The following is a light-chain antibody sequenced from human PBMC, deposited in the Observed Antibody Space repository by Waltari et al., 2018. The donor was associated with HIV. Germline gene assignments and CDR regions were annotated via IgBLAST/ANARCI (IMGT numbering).Light chain of an antibody. CDR1: SSAVAAYNL. V-gene: IGLV2-23*02. J-gene: IGLJ1*01. CDR3: CSYGGVPILYV. CDR2: VVS. Sequence: QSALTQPTSVSGSPGRSLTISCPATSSAVAAYNLVSWYQQHPNKAPKLIIYVVSKPPSGVSVCFSGSKSGYTATMRSVGFQPEDEADYYCCSYGGVPILYVFGGGTTVTV.